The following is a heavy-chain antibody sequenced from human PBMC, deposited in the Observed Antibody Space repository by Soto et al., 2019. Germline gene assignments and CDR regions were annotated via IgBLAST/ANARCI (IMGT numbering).Heavy chain of an antibody. J-gene: IGHJ4*02. D-gene: IGHD6-19*01. Sequence: ASVKVSCKTSGGTFSTYAIYWVRQDPGQGLEWMGAIIPLFGTADYAQKFQGRVTITADESTSTAYMELSSLRSEDTAVYYCARPKGSYSSGYYYFDYWGQGTLVTVSS. V-gene: IGHV1-69*13. CDR1: GGTFSTYA. CDR2: IIPLFGTA. CDR3: ARPKGSYSSGYYYFDY.